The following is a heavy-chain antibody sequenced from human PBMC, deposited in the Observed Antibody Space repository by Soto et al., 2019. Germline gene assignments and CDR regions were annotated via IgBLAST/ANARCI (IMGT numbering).Heavy chain of an antibody. Sequence: GSLRLSCAASGFTFSSYAMSWVRQAPGKGLEWVSAISGSGGSTYYADSVKGRFTISRDNSKNTLYLQMNSLRAEDTAVYYCAKDLYGGFSSSSFLDWGQGTLVTVSS. CDR2: ISGSGGST. D-gene: IGHD6-6*01. J-gene: IGHJ4*02. CDR3: AKDLYGGFSSSSFLD. V-gene: IGHV3-23*01. CDR1: GFTFSSYA.